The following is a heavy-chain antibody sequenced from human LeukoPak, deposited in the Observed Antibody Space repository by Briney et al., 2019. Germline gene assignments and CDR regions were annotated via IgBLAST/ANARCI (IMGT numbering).Heavy chain of an antibody. CDR3: TTEWELLQYFDY. CDR2: IKSKTDGGTT. V-gene: IGHV3-15*01. D-gene: IGHD1-26*01. J-gene: IGHJ4*02. CDR1: GFTFSNAW. Sequence: PGGSLRLSCAASGFTFSNAWMSWVRQAPGKGLEWVGRIKSKTDGGTTDYAAPVKGRLTISRDDSKNTLYLQMNSLKTEDTAVYYCTTEWELLQYFDYWGQGTLVTVSS.